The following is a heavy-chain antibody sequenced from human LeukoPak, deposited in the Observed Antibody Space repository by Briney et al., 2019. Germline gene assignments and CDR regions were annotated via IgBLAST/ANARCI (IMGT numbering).Heavy chain of an antibody. CDR2: IRSKANSYAT. Sequence: PGGSLRLSCAASGFTFSGSAMHWVRQASGKGLEWVCRIRSKANSYATAYAASVKGRFTISRDDSKNTAYLQMNSLKTEDTAVYYCTRRQVVTAISHYGMDVWGQGTTVTVSS. D-gene: IGHD2-21*02. J-gene: IGHJ6*02. V-gene: IGHV3-73*01. CDR1: GFTFSGSA. CDR3: TRRQVVTAISHYGMDV.